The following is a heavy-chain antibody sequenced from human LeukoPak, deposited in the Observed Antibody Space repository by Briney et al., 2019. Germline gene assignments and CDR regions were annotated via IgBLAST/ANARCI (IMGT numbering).Heavy chain of an antibody. CDR1: GGTFSSYA. V-gene: IGHV1-46*01. CDR2: INPSSGSP. Sequence: ASVKVSCKASGGTFSSYAISWVRQAPGQGLEWMGMINPSSGSPRYAKTVQGRVTMTRDTSTSTVYMEMSSLRSEDTAVYYCARDRGRTMLVDHWGQGTLVTVSS. J-gene: IGHJ5*02. D-gene: IGHD1-7*01. CDR3: ARDRGRTMLVDH.